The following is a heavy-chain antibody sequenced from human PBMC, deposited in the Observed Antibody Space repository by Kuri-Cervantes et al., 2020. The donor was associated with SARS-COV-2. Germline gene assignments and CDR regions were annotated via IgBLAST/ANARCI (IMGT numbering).Heavy chain of an antibody. Sequence: GGSLRLSCEVSGFLFSASAIHWVRQGSGKGLEWVGRVRGRANNYATAYAASVKGRFTISRDNSKNTLYLQMNSLRAEDTAVYYCAKEYRCSSTSCYVYGYYYYYMDVRGKGTTVTVSS. CDR2: VRGRANNYAT. D-gene: IGHD2-2*01. CDR3: AKEYRCSSTSCYVYGYYYYYMDV. V-gene: IGHV3-73*01. CDR1: GFLFSASA. J-gene: IGHJ6*03.